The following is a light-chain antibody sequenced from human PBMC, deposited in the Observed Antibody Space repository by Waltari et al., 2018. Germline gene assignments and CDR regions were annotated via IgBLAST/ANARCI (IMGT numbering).Light chain of an antibody. V-gene: IGLV2-14*03. J-gene: IGLJ2*01. CDR1: SSDLGGYAY. CDR3: SSYTSISTSVI. CDR2: DVS. Sequence: HSALTQPASVSGSPGQSITISCTGTSSDLGGYAYVSWYQQHPGKAPKLMIYDVSKRPSGVSNRFSASKSGDTASLTISGLQTEDEADYYCSSYTSISTSVIFGGGTKVTVL.